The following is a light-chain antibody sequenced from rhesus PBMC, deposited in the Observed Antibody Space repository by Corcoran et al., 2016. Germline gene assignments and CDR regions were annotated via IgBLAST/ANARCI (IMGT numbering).Light chain of an antibody. CDR2: KVS. Sequence: DVVMTQSPLSLPITPGQPASISCRSSQSLVHSDGNTYLSWYQQKPGQPPRLLIYKVSNRYSGVPDRFSGSGSDTDFTLKISRVEAEDVGVYYCMQALEFPYSFGQGTKVEIK. CDR1: QSLVHSDGNTY. V-gene: IGKV2-64*02. J-gene: IGKJ2*01. CDR3: MQALEFPYS.